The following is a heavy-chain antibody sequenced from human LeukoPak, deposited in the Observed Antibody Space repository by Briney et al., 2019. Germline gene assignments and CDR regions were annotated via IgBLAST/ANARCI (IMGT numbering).Heavy chain of an antibody. D-gene: IGHD4-17*01. CDR3: ASLRSGTGTFDP. CDR2: IYYSRNT. Sequence: SETLSLTCTVSGVSISSSSYYWGWIRQPPGKGLEWIGIIYYSRNTYYNPSLKGRVTISVDTSKNQFSLKLSSVTATDTAVYYCASLRSGTGTFDPWGQGTLVTVSS. J-gene: IGHJ5*02. CDR1: GVSISSSSYY. V-gene: IGHV4-39*01.